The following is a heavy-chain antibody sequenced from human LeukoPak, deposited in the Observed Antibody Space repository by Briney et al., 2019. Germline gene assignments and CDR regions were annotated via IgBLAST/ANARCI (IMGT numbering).Heavy chain of an antibody. CDR3: AKDISGEYSSGWSDY. CDR1: GFTFSDYY. J-gene: IGHJ4*02. D-gene: IGHD6-19*01. V-gene: IGHV3-11*01. Sequence: PGGSLRLSCAASGFTFSDYYMSWIRQAPGKGLEWVSYISSSGSTIYYADSVRGRFTISRDNAKNSLYLQMNSLRAEDIALYYCAKDISGEYSSGWSDYWGQGTLVTVSS. CDR2: ISSSGSTI.